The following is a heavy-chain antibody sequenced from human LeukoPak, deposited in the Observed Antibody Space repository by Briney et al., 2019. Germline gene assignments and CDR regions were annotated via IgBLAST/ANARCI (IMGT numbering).Heavy chain of an antibody. CDR1: GFTFTTSA. V-gene: IGHV1-58*01. CDR2: IVDGSGNT. J-gene: IGHJ6*02. D-gene: IGHD3-22*01. CDR3: AAASNYYDRSNYYSYAMDV. Sequence: TSAKVSCKASGFTFTTSAVQWVRQARGQRLEWIGWIVDGSGNTNYAQKFQERVTITRDMSTSTVYMDLSSQRSEDTAVYYCAAASNYYDRSNYYSYAMDVWGQGTTVTVSS.